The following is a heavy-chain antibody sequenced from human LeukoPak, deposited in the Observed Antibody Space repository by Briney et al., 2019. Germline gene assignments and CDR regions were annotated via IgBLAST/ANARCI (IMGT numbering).Heavy chain of an antibody. V-gene: IGHV4-39*07. D-gene: IGHD1-26*01. J-gene: IGHJ4*02. CDR2: IYHSGST. CDR3: ARELSGYLDY. CDR1: GGSISSYY. Sequence: SETLSLTCTVSGGSISSYYWGWIRQPPGKGLEWIGSIYHSGSTFYNPSLKSRVIISVDTSKNQFSLMLTSVTAADTALYYCARELSGYLDYWGQGTLVIVSS.